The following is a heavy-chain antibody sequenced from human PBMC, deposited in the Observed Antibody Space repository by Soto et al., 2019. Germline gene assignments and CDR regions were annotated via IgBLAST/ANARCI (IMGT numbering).Heavy chain of an antibody. V-gene: IGHV3-30*03. J-gene: IGHJ4*02. CDR1: GFTFSSYG. CDR2: ISYDGSNK. Sequence: GSLRLSCAASGFTFSSYGMHWVRQAPGKGLEWVAVISYDGSNKYYADSVKGRFTISRDNSKNTLYLQMNSLRAEDTAVYYCASPTSDLLFWGQGTLVTVS. CDR3: ASPTSDLLF. D-gene: IGHD3-10*01.